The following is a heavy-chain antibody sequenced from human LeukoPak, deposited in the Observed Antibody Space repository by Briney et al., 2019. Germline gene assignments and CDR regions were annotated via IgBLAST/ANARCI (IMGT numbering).Heavy chain of an antibody. V-gene: IGHV5-51*01. CDR3: ARTETGWSYSGATVI. CDR2: IYPGGSDT. J-gene: IGHJ3*02. CDR1: GYSFRNQW. D-gene: IGHD1-26*01. Sequence: RGESLKISCKASGYSFRNQWIGWVRQMPGKGLEWMGIIYPGGSDTRYSPSFQGQVTISADKSISTAYLQWSSLKASDTAMYYCARTETGWSYSGATVIWGQGTMVTVSS.